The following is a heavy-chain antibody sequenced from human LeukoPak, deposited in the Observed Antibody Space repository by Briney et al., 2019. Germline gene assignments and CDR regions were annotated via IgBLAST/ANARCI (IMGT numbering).Heavy chain of an antibody. CDR3: ARHLGPGTPRGIDY. D-gene: IGHD1-1*01. Sequence: PSETLSLTCTVSGGSISSGGYYWGWIRQPPGKGLGWIGSIFYRGTTHYNPSLKSRVTISVDTSKNQFSLKLSSVTAADTAVYYCARHLGPGTPRGIDYWGQGTLVTVSS. CDR1: GGSISSGGYY. V-gene: IGHV4-39*01. J-gene: IGHJ4*02. CDR2: IFYRGTT.